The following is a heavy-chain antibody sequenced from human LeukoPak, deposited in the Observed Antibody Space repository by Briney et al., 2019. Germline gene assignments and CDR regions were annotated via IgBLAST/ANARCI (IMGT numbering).Heavy chain of an antibody. CDR3: TTVRYDRSANVDH. CDR2: IKDKTDGGTI. V-gene: IGHV3-15*01. D-gene: IGHD3-22*01. J-gene: IGHJ4*02. CDR1: GFTFKKAL. Sequence: GSLTLPCAALGFTFKKALIALVRPAPGKGLGGVCRIKDKTDGGTIAYAAPVKGRFTISRDDSKNTLYLQMNSLKTEDTAVYYCTTVRYDRSANVDHWGQGTLVTVSS.